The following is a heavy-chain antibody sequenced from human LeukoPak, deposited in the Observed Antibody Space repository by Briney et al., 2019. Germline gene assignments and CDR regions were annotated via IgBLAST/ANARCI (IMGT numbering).Heavy chain of an antibody. CDR1: GYTFTGYY. J-gene: IGHJ5*02. Sequence: ASVKVSCKASGYTFTGYYMHWVRQAPGQGLEWMGWINPNSGGTNYAQKFQGRVTMTRDTSISTAYMELSRLRSDDTAVYYCARDSSPTDKWFDPWGQGTLVTVSS. V-gene: IGHV1-2*02. CDR3: ARDSSPTDKWFDP. D-gene: IGHD6-13*01. CDR2: INPNSGGT.